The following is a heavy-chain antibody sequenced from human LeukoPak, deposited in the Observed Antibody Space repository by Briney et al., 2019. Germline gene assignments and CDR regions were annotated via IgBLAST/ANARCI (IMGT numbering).Heavy chain of an antibody. CDR1: GFTFSSYS. CDR3: AKDLFGGRDAFDI. J-gene: IGHJ3*02. V-gene: IGHV3-21*04. CDR2: ISSSSSYI. D-gene: IGHD3-10*01. Sequence: GGSLRLSCAASGFTFSSYSMNWVRQAPGKGLEWVSSISSSSSYIYYADSVKGRFTISRDNAKNSLYLQMNSLRAEDTAVYYCAKDLFGGRDAFDIWGQGTMVTVSS.